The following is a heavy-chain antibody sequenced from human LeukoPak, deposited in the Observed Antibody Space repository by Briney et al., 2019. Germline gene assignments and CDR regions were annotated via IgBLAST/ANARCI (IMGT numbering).Heavy chain of an antibody. CDR2: IKWDGTET. Sequence: GGSLRLSCAASGFTFSGYWMSWVRQIPGKGLEWVADIKWDGTETYYVDSVKGRFTISRDDAKNSLYLQMNRLRAEDTAIYYCARSPTRRCDYWGQGTLVTVSS. CDR1: GFTFSGYW. D-gene: IGHD1-1*01. V-gene: IGHV3-7*01. J-gene: IGHJ4*02. CDR3: ARSPTRRCDY.